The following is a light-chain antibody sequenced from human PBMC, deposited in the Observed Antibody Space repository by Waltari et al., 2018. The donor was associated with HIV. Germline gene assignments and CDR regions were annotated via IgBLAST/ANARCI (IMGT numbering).Light chain of an antibody. CDR1: QSIFSNY. V-gene: IGKV3-20*01. Sequence: EIVLTQSPGTLSLSPGERASLSCRASQSIFSNYLAWYQQKPGQAPRLLIYDASSRATDIPDRFSGSGSGTDFILTISGLEPEDFAVYFCQQYGTSPLTFGGGTKVEMK. J-gene: IGKJ4*01. CDR3: QQYGTSPLT. CDR2: DAS.